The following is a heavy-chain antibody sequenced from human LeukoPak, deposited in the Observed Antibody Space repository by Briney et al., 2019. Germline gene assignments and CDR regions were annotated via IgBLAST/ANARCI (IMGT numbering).Heavy chain of an antibody. J-gene: IGHJ3*02. CDR1: GLTVSSNY. Sequence: GGSLRLXCTASGLTVSSNYMSWVRQAPGKGLEWVSVIYSGGSIYYADSVKGRFTISRDNSKNTLYLQMNSLRAEDTAVYYCARDLGLYPIWGQGTMVTVSS. D-gene: IGHD2-8*01. CDR3: ARDLGLYPI. CDR2: IYSGGSI. V-gene: IGHV3-53*01.